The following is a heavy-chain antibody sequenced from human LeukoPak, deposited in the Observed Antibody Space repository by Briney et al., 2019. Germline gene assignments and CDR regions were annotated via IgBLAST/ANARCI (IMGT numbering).Heavy chain of an antibody. CDR3: ARDFTGYDSSGYDAFDI. CDR2: ISSSGSTI. CDR1: GFTFSDYY. Sequence: GGSLRLSCAASGFTFSDYYMSWIRQAPGKGMEWVSYISSSGSTIYYADSVKGRFTISRDNAKNSLYLQMNSLRAEDTAVYYCARDFTGYDSSGYDAFDIWGQGTMVTVSS. V-gene: IGHV3-11*01. J-gene: IGHJ3*02. D-gene: IGHD3-22*01.